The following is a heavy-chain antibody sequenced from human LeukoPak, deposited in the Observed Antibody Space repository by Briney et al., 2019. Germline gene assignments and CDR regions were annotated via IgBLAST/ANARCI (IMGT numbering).Heavy chain of an antibody. CDR1: GFTVSSNY. CDR3: ARDQFEVVPAAADYYYYYGMDV. J-gene: IGHJ6*02. CDR2: IYSGGST. Sequence: GGSLRLSCAASGFTVSSNYMSWVRQAPGKGLEWVSVIYSGGSTYYADSVKGRFTISRHNSKNTLYLQMNSLRAEDTAVYYCARDQFEVVPAAADYYYYYGMDVWGQGTTVTVSS. D-gene: IGHD2-2*01. V-gene: IGHV3-53*01.